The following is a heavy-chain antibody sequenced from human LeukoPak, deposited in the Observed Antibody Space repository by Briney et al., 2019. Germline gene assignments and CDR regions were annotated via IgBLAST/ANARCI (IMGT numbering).Heavy chain of an antibody. V-gene: IGHV1-69*05. CDR3: ARGVGELSY. CDR1: GGTFSSYA. D-gene: IGHD2-15*01. Sequence: ASVRVSCKASGGTFSSYAISWVRQAPGQGLEWMGRIIPIFGTANYAQKFQGRVTITTDESTSTAYMELSSLRSGDTAVYYCARGVGELSYWGQGTLVTVSS. CDR2: IIPIFGTA. J-gene: IGHJ4*02.